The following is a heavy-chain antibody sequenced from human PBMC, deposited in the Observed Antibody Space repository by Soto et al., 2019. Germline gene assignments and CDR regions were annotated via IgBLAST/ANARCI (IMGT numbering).Heavy chain of an antibody. CDR2: IYYSGNT. V-gene: IGHV4-31*03. D-gene: IGHD5-18*01. CDR3: ARKKGSSYGPHYFDY. Sequence: QVQLQESGPGLVKPSQTLSLTCTVSGGSVSSGGYYWSWIRQHPGKGLEWIGYIYYSGNTFYNPSPKXRXTXTVDTSKNQFPLKLSSVTAADTAVYYWARKKGSSYGPHYFDYWGQGTRVTVSS. J-gene: IGHJ4*02. CDR1: GGSVSSGGYY.